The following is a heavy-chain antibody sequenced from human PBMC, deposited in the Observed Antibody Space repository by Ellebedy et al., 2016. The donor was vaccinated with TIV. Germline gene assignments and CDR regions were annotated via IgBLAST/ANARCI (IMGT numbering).Heavy chain of an antibody. D-gene: IGHD6-19*01. CDR3: ARSAYSSPFYFKYYYNGMDV. J-gene: IGHJ6*02. CDR1: GYTFTSYD. Sequence: AASVKVSCKASGYTFTSYDINWVRQATGQGLEWMGWMNPKSGNTGYAQKFQGRVTITRSSSISTVYMELSSLSSADTAVYYCARSAYSSPFYFKYYYNGMDVWGQGTTVTVSS. CDR2: MNPKSGNT. V-gene: IGHV1-8*01.